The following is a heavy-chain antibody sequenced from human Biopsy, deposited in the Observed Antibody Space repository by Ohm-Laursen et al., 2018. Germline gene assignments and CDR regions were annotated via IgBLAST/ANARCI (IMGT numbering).Heavy chain of an antibody. D-gene: IGHD2-8*01. CDR2: INCKTGAT. V-gene: IGHV1-2*02. Sequence: ASVNVSCKASSYTFTDYNIHWMRQAPGQGLEWLGYINCKTGATNYAQKFQGTVTMTRDTSISTAYLALGSLRSADTAIYYCARDPLNGHKHFDYWGQGSLGTVSS. CDR1: SYTFTDYN. CDR3: ARDPLNGHKHFDY. J-gene: IGHJ4*02.